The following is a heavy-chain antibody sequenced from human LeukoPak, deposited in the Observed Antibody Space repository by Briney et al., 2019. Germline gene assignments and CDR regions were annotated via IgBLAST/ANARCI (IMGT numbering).Heavy chain of an antibody. CDR1: GGSISSSNW. V-gene: IGHV4-4*02. CDR3: ARDDALSHYYGSGSYHY. Sequence: SGTLSLTCAVSGGSISSSNWWGWVRQPPGEGLEWIGEIYHSGSTNYNPSLKSRVTISVDKSKNQFSLKLSSVTAADTAVYYCARDDALSHYYGSGSYHYWGQGTLVTVSS. D-gene: IGHD3-10*01. J-gene: IGHJ4*02. CDR2: IYHSGST.